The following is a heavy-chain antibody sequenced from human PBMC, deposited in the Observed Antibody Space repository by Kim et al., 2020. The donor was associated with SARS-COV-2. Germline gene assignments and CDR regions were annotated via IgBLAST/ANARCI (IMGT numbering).Heavy chain of an antibody. CDR3: ARELLWFGELTGYYYGMDV. Sequence: GGSLRLSCAASGFTFSSYAMHWVRQAPGKGLEWVAVISYDGSNKYYADSVKGRFTISRDNSKNTLYLQMNSLRAEDTAVYYCARELLWFGELTGYYYGMDVWGQGTTVTVSS. CDR2: ISYDGSNK. V-gene: IGHV3-30*04. D-gene: IGHD3-10*01. J-gene: IGHJ6*02. CDR1: GFTFSSYA.